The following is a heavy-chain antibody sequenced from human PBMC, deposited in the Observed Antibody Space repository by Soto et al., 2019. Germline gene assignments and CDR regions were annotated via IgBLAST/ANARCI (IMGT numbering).Heavy chain of an antibody. CDR1: GFTFSSYA. CDR2: VSANADGK. V-gene: IGHV3-23*01. CDR3: SKGRLSFDF. J-gene: IGHJ4*02. Sequence: LRLSCAASGFTFSSYAMHWVRQAPGKGLEWVSFVSANADGKFYADSVKGRFSISRDNSKNILYLQMNNLRVEDTAIYYGSKGRLSFDFWGPGTLVTVSS.